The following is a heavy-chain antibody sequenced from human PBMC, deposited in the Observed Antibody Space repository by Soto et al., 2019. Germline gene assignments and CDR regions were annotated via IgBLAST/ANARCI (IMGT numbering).Heavy chain of an antibody. CDR3: TTSHLYYNCGMDV. Sequence: EVQLVESGGGLVKPGGSLRLSCAASGFTFSNAWMNWVRQAPGKGLEWVGRITSKTDGGTTDYAAPVKGRFTISRDDSKHTLYLQMNSLKTEDTAVYCCTTSHLYYNCGMDVGGQGTTVTVSS. V-gene: IGHV3-15*07. J-gene: IGHJ6*01. CDR2: ITSKTDGGTT. CDR1: GFTFSNAW.